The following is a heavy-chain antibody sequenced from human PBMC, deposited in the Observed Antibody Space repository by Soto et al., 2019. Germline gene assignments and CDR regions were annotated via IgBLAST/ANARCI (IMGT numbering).Heavy chain of an antibody. CDR1: GFTFSSYA. V-gene: IGHV3-30-3*01. Sequence: PGGSLRLSCAASGFTFSSYAMHRVRQAPGKGLEWVAVISYDGSNKYYADSVKGRFTISRDNSKNTLYLQMNSLRAEDTAVYYCARESGGYCSSTSCYLRGDAFDIWGQGTMVTVS. CDR3: ARESGGYCSSTSCYLRGDAFDI. J-gene: IGHJ3*02. CDR2: ISYDGSNK. D-gene: IGHD2-2*01.